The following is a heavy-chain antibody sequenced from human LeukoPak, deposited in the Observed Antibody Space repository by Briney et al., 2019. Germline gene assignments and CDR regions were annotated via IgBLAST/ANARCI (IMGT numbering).Heavy chain of an antibody. V-gene: IGHV4-59*01. J-gene: IGHJ5*02. Sequence: SETLSLTCSVSGVSISSYYWSWIRQPPGKGLEWIGYIFYSGSTNYNPSLKSRVTISADTSKNQFSLKLSSVAAADTAVYYCARGGYIYGSRGNWFDPWGQGTLVTVSS. D-gene: IGHD5-18*01. CDR2: IFYSGST. CDR3: ARGGYIYGSRGNWFDP. CDR1: GVSISSYY.